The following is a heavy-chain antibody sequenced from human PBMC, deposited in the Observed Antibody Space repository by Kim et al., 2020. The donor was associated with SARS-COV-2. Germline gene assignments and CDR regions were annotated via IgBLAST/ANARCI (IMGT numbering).Heavy chain of an antibody. D-gene: IGHD2-15*01. CDR2: IYYSGST. J-gene: IGHJ6*02. CDR3: ARDGSLPYSWYGMDV. Sequence: SETLSLTCTVSGGSISSGGYYWSWIRQHPGKGLEWIGYIYYSGSTYYNPSLKSRVTISVDTSKNQFSLKLSSVTAADTAVYYCARDGSLPYSWYGMDVWGQGTTVTVSS. CDR1: GGSISSGGYY. V-gene: IGHV4-31*03.